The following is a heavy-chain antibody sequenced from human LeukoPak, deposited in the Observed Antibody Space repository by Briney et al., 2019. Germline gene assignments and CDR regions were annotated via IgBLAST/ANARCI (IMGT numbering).Heavy chain of an antibody. CDR1: GFTFSSYA. CDR2: ISYDGSNK. D-gene: IGHD2-15*01. J-gene: IGHJ3*02. V-gene: IGHV3-30-3*01. Sequence: GGSLRLSCAASGFTFSSYAMHWVRQAPGKGLEWVAVISYDGSNKYYADSVKGRFTISRDNSKNTLYLQMNSLRAEDTAVYYCARTDIVVVVAAHDAFDIWGQGTMVTVSS. CDR3: ARTDIVVVVAAHDAFDI.